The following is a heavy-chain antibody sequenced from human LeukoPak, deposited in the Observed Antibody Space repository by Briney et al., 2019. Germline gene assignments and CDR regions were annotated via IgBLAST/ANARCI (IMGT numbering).Heavy chain of an antibody. D-gene: IGHD3-10*01. CDR3: ARLPIVSPGSYYWDPRYYYGMDV. J-gene: IGHJ6*04. CDR2: IDPSDSYT. Sequence: GESLKISCQGSGYSFNSYWISWVSQMPGKGLEWMGRIDPSDSYTNYSPSFQCHVTISADKSTSTAYLQWSSLKASDTAMYYCARLPIVSPGSYYWDPRYYYGMDVWDKGTTVTVSS. CDR1: GYSFNSYW. V-gene: IGHV5-10-1*01.